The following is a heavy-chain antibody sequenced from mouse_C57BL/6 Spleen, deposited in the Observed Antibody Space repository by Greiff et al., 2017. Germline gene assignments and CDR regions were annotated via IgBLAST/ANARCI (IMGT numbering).Heavy chain of an antibody. CDR3: ARVGITTGVATDWYFDV. D-gene: IGHD1-1*01. CDR2: IYPRSGNT. V-gene: IGHV1-81*01. J-gene: IGHJ1*03. Sequence: QVQLQQSGAELARPGASVKLSCKASGYTFTSYGISWVKQRTGQGLEWIGEIYPRSGNTYYNEKFKGKATLTADKSSSTAYMELRSLTSEDAAVYFCARVGITTGVATDWYFDVWGTGTTVTVSS. CDR1: GYTFTSYG.